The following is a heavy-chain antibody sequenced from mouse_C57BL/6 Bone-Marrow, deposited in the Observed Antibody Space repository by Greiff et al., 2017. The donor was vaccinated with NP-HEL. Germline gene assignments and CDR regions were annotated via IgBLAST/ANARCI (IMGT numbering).Heavy chain of an antibody. Sequence: DVMLVESGGGLVQPGGSLKLSCAASGFTFSDYYMYWVRQTPEKRLEWVAYISNGGGSTYYPDTVKGRFTISRDNAKNTLYLQMSRLKSEDTAMYYCARHYDYDVDAMDYWGQGTSVTVSS. CDR1: GFTFSDYY. D-gene: IGHD2-4*01. V-gene: IGHV5-12*01. CDR2: ISNGGGST. CDR3: ARHYDYDVDAMDY. J-gene: IGHJ4*01.